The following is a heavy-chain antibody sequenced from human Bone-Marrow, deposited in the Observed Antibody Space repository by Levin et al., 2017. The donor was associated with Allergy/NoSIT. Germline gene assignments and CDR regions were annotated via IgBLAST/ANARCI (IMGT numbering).Heavy chain of an antibody. D-gene: IGHD1-7*01. CDR2: ISSSSSYI. CDR3: ARDLLETTRLFDY. Sequence: GGSLRLSCAASGFTFSSYSMNWVRQAPGKGLEWVSSISSSSSYIYYADSVKGRFTISRDNAKNSLYLQMNSLRAEDTAVYYCARDLLETTRLFDYWGQGTLVTVSS. V-gene: IGHV3-21*01. J-gene: IGHJ4*02. CDR1: GFTFSSYS.